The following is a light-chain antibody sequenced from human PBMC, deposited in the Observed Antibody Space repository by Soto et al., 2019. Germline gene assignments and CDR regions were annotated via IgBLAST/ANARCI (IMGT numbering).Light chain of an antibody. J-gene: IGKJ1*01. CDR3: QQYDNWPRT. Sequence: EIVLTQSPGTLSLSPGERATLSCRASQSVSSNLDWYQQKPGQAPRLLIYGASTRATGIPARFSGSRSGTEFTLTISSLQSEDFAVYYCQQYDNWPRTFGQGTKVEIK. CDR1: QSVSSN. CDR2: GAS. V-gene: IGKV3-15*01.